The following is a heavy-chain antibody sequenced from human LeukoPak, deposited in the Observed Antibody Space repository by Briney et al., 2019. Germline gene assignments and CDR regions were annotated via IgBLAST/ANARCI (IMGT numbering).Heavy chain of an antibody. J-gene: IGHJ4*02. Sequence: GESLRLSCAASGFTFSHYGMHWVRQAPGKGLEWVAVIWYNGSNEYYADSVKGQFTISRDNSKNTLYLQMNSLRAEDTAVYYCARGRGGDYGGNPGHFDYWGQGTLVTVSS. CDR3: ARGRGGDYGGNPGHFDY. V-gene: IGHV3-33*01. CDR1: GFTFSHYG. CDR2: IWYNGSNE. D-gene: IGHD4-23*01.